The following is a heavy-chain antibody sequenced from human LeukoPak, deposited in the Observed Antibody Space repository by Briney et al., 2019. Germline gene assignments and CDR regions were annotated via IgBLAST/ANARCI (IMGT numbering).Heavy chain of an antibody. CDR3: AKVRYYYDSSGRNAFDI. Sequence: PGGSLRLSCAASGFTFSSYAMTWVRQAPGKGLEWVSAISGSGGSTYYADSVKGRFTISRDNSKNTLYLQMNSLRAEDTAVYYCAKVRYYYDSSGRNAFDIWGQGTMVTVSS. V-gene: IGHV3-23*01. D-gene: IGHD3-22*01. J-gene: IGHJ3*02. CDR1: GFTFSSYA. CDR2: ISGSGGST.